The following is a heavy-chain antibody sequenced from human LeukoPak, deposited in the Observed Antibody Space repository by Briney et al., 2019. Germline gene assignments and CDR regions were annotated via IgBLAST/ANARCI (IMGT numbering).Heavy chain of an antibody. D-gene: IGHD3-10*01. CDR3: ARYCGSGRGYYGLDV. CDR1: GVTFSTYG. CDR2: IYYDGSDS. J-gene: IGHJ6*02. V-gene: IGHV3-33*01. Sequence: PGRSLRLSCAAYGVTFSTYGMRWVRQAPGKGLEWVAVIYYDGSDSYYGDSVKGRFTISRDNSKNTLYLQMNSLRAEATAVYYCARYCGSGRGYYGLDVWGQGTTVTVSS.